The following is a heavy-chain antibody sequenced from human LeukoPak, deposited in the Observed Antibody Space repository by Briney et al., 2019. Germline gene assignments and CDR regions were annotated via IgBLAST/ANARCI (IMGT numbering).Heavy chain of an antibody. CDR1: GYTFTSYG. J-gene: IGHJ4*02. Sequence: ASVKASCKASGYTFTSYGISWVRQAPGQGLEWMGWISAYNGNTNYAQKLQGRVTMTTDTSTSTAYMELRSLRSDDTAVYYCARVNESGYDLPRFDYWGQGTLVTVSS. CDR3: ARVNESGYDLPRFDY. D-gene: IGHD5-12*01. CDR2: ISAYNGNT. V-gene: IGHV1-18*01.